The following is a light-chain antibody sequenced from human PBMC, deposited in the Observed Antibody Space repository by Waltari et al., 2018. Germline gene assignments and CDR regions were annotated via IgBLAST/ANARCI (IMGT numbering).Light chain of an antibody. J-gene: IGKJ3*01. CDR3: MQTLQTPFT. Sequence: IVLTQSPLSLPVTLGEPASISSSPSQSLLHSNGYNYLDWFLQKPGQSPQLLIYLGSNRASGVPDRFSGSGSGTDFTLKISRVEADDVGVYYCMQTLQTPFTFGPGTKVDIK. CDR2: LGS. V-gene: IGKV2-28*01. CDR1: QSLLHSNGYNY.